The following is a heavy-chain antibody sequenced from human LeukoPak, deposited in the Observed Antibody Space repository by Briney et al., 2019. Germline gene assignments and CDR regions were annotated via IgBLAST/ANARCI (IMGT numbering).Heavy chain of an antibody. CDR2: ISGSGGST. J-gene: IGHJ4*02. D-gene: IGHD1-7*01. V-gene: IGHV3-23*01. CDR1: GFTFSSYA. Sequence: GGSLRLSCAASGFTFSSYAMSWVRQAPGKGLEWVSAISGSGGSTYYADSAKGRFTISRDNSKNTLYLQMNSLRAEDTAVYYCAKDVTGTTLVLDYWGQGTLVTVSS. CDR3: AKDVTGTTLVLDY.